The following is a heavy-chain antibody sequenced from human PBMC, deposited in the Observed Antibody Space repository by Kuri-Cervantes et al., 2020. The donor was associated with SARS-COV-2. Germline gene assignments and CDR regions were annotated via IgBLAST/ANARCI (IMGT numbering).Heavy chain of an antibody. CDR1: GYIFTSHN. Sequence: ASVKVSCKASGYIFTSHNMHWVRQAPGQGLEWMGMLNPSGGSRINTQKFQGRLTMTRGTPTSTVYMELSSLRSDDTAVYYCAREYYYGSGRYYGAFDHWGQGTPVTVSS. J-gene: IGHJ4*02. CDR3: AREYYYGSGRYYGAFDH. D-gene: IGHD3-10*01. V-gene: IGHV1-46*01. CDR2: LNPSGGSR.